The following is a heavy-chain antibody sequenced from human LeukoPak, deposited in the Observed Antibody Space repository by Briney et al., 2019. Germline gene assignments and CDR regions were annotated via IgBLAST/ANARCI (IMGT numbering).Heavy chain of an antibody. V-gene: IGHV4-59*08. J-gene: IGHJ6*02. CDR3: ARGHYYDSSVMDV. Sequence: SETLSLTCTVSGGSISSYYWSWIRQPPGKGLEWIGYIYYSGSTYYNPSLKSRVTISVDTSKNQFSLKLSSVTAADTAVYYCARGHYYDSSVMDVWGQGTTVTVSS. CDR2: IYYSGST. CDR1: GGSISSYY. D-gene: IGHD3-22*01.